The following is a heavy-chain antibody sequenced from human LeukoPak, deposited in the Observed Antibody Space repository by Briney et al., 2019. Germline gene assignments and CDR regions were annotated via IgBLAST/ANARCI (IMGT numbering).Heavy chain of an antibody. CDR1: GGSISSGDYY. D-gene: IGHD2-15*01. J-gene: IGHJ4*02. CDR2: IYYSGST. CDR3: AREAVTQEGSLDY. V-gene: IGHV4-30-4*01. Sequence: SQTLSLTCTVSGGSISSGDYYWSWIRQPPGKGLEWIGYIYYSGSTYYNPSLKSRVTISVDTSKNQFSLKLSSVTAADTAVYYCAREAVTQEGSLDYWGQGTLVTASS.